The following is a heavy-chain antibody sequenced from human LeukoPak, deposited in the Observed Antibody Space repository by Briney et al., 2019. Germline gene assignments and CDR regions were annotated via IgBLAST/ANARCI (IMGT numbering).Heavy chain of an antibody. D-gene: IGHD2-2*01. Sequence: GESLKISCKESGYSFTSYSSGWVRQMPGKGLEWMGIIYAGDSDTRYSPSFQGQVTISADKSISTAYLQWSSLKASDTAMYYCARNPEYVDAFDIWGQGTMVTVSS. J-gene: IGHJ3*02. V-gene: IGHV5-51*01. CDR1: GYSFTSYS. CDR3: ARNPEYVDAFDI. CDR2: IYAGDSDT.